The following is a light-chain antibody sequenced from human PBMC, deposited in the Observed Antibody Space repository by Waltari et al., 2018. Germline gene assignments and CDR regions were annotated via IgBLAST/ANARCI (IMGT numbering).Light chain of an antibody. J-gene: IGKJ1*01. Sequence: DFQITQTPSTLSAPVGDRLPLTCRASQSVSSWLAWYQQKPGKAPKLLIYKASTLETGVPSRFSGSGSGTEFTLTISSLQPDDFATYFCQQYDGYPRTFGQGTRVEIK. CDR1: QSVSSW. CDR3: QQYDGYPRT. V-gene: IGKV1-5*03. CDR2: KAS.